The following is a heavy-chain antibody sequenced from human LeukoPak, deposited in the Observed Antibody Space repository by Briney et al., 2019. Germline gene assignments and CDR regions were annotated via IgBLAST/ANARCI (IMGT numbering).Heavy chain of an antibody. CDR2: IYYSGST. V-gene: IGHV4-39*07. J-gene: IGHJ4*02. CDR3: ASLVGATSLAAFSFDY. CDR1: GGSISSSSYY. D-gene: IGHD1-26*01. Sequence: SETLSLTCTVSGGSISSSSYYWGWIRQPPGKGLEWIGSIYYSGSTYYNPSLKSRVTISVDTSKNQFSLKLSSVTAADTAVYYCASLVGATSLAAFSFDYWGQGTLVTVSS.